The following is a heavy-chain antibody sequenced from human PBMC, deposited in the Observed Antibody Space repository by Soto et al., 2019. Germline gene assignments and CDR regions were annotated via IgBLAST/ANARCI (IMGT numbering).Heavy chain of an antibody. CDR1: GFTYGSYC. J-gene: IGHJ2*01. Sequence: EGQLVESGGGWVQPGGSLRLSCAASGFTYGSYCMSWVRQAPGKGLEWVANIKTDGSEKYFVESVRGRFSISRDNAKKSLFLQMDGLRGEDTAVYYCAREILGTGWYYDLWGRGTLVTVSS. D-gene: IGHD7-27*01. V-gene: IGHV3-7*01. CDR3: AREILGTGWYYDL. CDR2: IKTDGSEK.